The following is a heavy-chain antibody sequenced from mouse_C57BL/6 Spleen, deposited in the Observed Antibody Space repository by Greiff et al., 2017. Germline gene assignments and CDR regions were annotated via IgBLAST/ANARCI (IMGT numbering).Heavy chain of an antibody. CDR1: GYTFTSYW. D-gene: IGHD2-4*01. Sequence: QVQLKQPGAELVKPGASVKLSCKASGYTFTSYWMHWVKQRPGQGLEWIGMIHPNSGSTNYNEKFKSKATLTVDKSSSTAYMQLSSLTSEDSAVYYCARGGDYEGAMDYWGQGASDTVSS. V-gene: IGHV1-64*01. J-gene: IGHJ4*01. CDR3: ARGGDYEGAMDY. CDR2: IHPNSGST.